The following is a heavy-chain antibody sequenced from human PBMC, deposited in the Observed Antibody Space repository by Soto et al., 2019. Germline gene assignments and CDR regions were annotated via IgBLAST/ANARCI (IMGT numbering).Heavy chain of an antibody. Sequence: PSDTLSLTCTVSGGSIRSYYWSWIRQPPGKGLEWIGYIYYSGSTNYNPSLKSRVTISVDTSKNQFSLKLSSVTAADTAVYYCARGFPTVVTVDYWGQGALVTVSS. V-gene: IGHV4-59*12. CDR3: ARGFPTVVTVDY. D-gene: IGHD4-4*01. J-gene: IGHJ4*02. CDR1: GGSIRSYY. CDR2: IYYSGST.